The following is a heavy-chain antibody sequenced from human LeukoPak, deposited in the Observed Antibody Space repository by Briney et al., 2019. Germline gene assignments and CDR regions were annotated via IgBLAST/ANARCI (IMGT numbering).Heavy chain of an antibody. CDR3: ARHFYGDYAFDS. CDR1: GYSFSGYW. V-gene: IGHV5-10-1*01. D-gene: IGHD4-17*01. J-gene: IGHJ4*02. CDR2: IDPSDSYT. Sequence: GESLKISCKGSGYSFSGYWIAWVRQMPGKGLEWMGTIDPSDSYTNYSPSFQGHVTISADKSINSAYLQWSSLKTSDSAIYYCARHFYGDYAFDSWGQGTLVTVSS.